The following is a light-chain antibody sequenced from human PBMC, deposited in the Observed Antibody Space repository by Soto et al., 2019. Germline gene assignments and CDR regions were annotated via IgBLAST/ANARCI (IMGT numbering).Light chain of an antibody. CDR3: QQSYSTPQYT. CDR2: TAT. Sequence: DIQVTQSPSSLSASVRDRVTITCRASQNIRTYLNWYQQRPGKPPKLLIQTATTLQSGVPSRFSGSGSGTDFTLTISSLQPEDFATYYCQQSYSTPQYTFGQGTKLEIK. J-gene: IGKJ2*01. V-gene: IGKV1-39*01. CDR1: QNIRTY.